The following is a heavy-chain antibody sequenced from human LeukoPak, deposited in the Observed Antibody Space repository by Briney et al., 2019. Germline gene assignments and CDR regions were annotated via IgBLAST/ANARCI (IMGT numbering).Heavy chain of an antibody. CDR2: IYYSGST. D-gene: IGHD5/OR15-5a*01. CDR3: ASGVYDSLKFFDY. V-gene: IGHV4-59*01. J-gene: IGHJ4*02. Sequence: SETLSLTCTVSGGSISSYYWSWIRQSPGKGLEWIGYIYYSGSTNHNPSLKSRVTMSIDTSTNQFSLQLRSVTAADTAVYYCASGVYDSLKFFDYGGQGTLVTVPS. CDR1: GGSISSYY.